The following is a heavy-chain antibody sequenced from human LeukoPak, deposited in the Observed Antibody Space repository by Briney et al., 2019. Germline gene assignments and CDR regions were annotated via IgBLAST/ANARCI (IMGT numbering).Heavy chain of an antibody. J-gene: IGHJ6*02. Sequence: GGSLRLSCAASGFTLSSYWMTWVRQAPEKGLEWVANIKQDGSETYYVDSVKGRFTISRDNAKSSLCLHMNSLRVEDSAEYYCASSCVRHGTDVWGQGTTVTVSS. CDR2: IKQDGSET. CDR1: GFTLSSYW. D-gene: IGHD2-21*01. CDR3: ASSCVRHGTDV. V-gene: IGHV3-7*02.